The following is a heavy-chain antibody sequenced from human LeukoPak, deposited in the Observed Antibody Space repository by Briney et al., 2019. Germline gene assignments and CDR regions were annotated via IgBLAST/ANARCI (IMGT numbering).Heavy chain of an antibody. Sequence: SSISSSSSYIYYADSVKGRFTISRDNAKNSLYLQMNSLRAEDTAVYYCAKSSTSPQSPFDYWGQGTLVTVSS. CDR3: AKSSTSPQSPFDY. D-gene: IGHD2-2*01. V-gene: IGHV3-21*01. CDR2: ISSSSSYI. J-gene: IGHJ4*02.